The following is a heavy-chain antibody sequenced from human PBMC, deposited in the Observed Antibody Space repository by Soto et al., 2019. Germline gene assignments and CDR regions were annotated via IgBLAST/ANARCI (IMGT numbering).Heavy chain of an antibody. J-gene: IGHJ6*03. D-gene: IGHD3-16*01. V-gene: IGHV1-69*02. CDR1: GGTFSSCT. CDR2: IIPILGIA. Sequence: ASVKVSCKASGGTFSSCTISWVRQAPGQGLEWMGRIIPILGIANYAQKFQGRVTITADKSTSTAYMELSSLRSEDTAVYYCAIRSGWGYYYYMDVWGKGTTVTVSS. CDR3: AIRSGWGYYYYMDV.